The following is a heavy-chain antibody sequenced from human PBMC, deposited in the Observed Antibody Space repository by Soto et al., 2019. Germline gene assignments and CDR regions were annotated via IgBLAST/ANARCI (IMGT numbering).Heavy chain of an antibody. CDR2: VNHNGRN. Sequence: SETLSLTCTVYGGSFSGYFWHWIRQSPGKGLEWIGKVNHNGRNNYNPSLKSRVTISMDMSKNQFSLKLTSVTAADTAVYYCARGGSSDWQVAFDFWGQGTMVTVSS. V-gene: IGHV4-34*01. J-gene: IGHJ3*01. D-gene: IGHD6-19*01. CDR3: ARGGSSDWQVAFDF. CDR1: GGSFSGYF.